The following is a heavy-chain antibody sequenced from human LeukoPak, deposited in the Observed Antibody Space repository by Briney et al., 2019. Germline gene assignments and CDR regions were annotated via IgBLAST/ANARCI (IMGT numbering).Heavy chain of an antibody. CDR3: ARFRQGMGYFQH. Sequence: SETLSLTCTVSGGSISSGGYYWSWSRQHPGKGLEWIGYIYYSGSTYYNPSLKSRVTISVDTSKNQFSLKLSSVTAADTAVYYCARFRQGMGYFQHWGQGTLVTVSS. V-gene: IGHV4-31*03. CDR2: IYYSGST. J-gene: IGHJ1*01. D-gene: IGHD1-14*01. CDR1: GGSISSGGYY.